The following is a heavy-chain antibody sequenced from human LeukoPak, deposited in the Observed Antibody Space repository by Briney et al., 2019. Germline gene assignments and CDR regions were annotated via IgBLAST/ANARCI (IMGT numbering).Heavy chain of an antibody. Sequence: EASVNVSCKASGYTFAIYGISWVRQAHGQGREWMAWISPYDGDTNYAQNFEGRVTMTTETSTSTAYMELRSLRSDDTAIYYCARDYCTRGGDCYKEDLFDPWGQGTLVTVSS. V-gene: IGHV1-18*01. J-gene: IGHJ5*02. CDR1: GYTFAIYG. CDR3: ARDYCTRGGDCYKEDLFDP. CDR2: ISPYDGDT. D-gene: IGHD2-21*02.